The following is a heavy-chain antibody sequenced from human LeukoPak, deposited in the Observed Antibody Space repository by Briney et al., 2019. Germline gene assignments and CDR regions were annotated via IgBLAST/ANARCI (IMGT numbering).Heavy chain of an antibody. D-gene: IGHD2-15*01. CDR1: GGSFSGYY. J-gene: IGHJ4*02. V-gene: IGHV4-34*01. CDR2: INHSGTT. Sequence: PSETLSLTCAVYGGSFSGYYWSWIRQPPGKGLEWIGEINHSGTTNYNPSLKSRVTISVDTSKNQFSLILTSVTAADTAVYYCAGGLYQRKYWGQGTLVTVSS. CDR3: AGGLYQRKY.